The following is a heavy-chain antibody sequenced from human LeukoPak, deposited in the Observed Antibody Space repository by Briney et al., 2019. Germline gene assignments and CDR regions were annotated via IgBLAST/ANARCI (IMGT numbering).Heavy chain of an antibody. CDR1: GFTFSSYA. J-gene: IGHJ5*02. Sequence: GSLRLSCAASGFTFSSYAMSWVRQAPGKGLEWIGEINHSGSTNYNPSLKSRVTISVDTSKNQFSLKLSSVTAADTAVYYCATKVVVVVAATPDPWFDPWGQGTLVTVSS. CDR2: INHSGST. V-gene: IGHV4-34*08. CDR3: ATKVVVVVAATPDPWFDP. D-gene: IGHD2-15*01.